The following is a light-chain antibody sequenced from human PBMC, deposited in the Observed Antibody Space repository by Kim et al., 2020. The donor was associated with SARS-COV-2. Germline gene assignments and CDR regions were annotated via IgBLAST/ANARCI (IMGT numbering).Light chain of an antibody. Sequence: EIVLTQSPATLSLSPGERATLSCRASRSVTSNYLAWYQQKPGQAPRLLIYIASSRATGIPDRFSGSGSGTEFTLTISRVAPEVFAVYYFNQYGEPPSTFGQGTRLETK. CDR1: RSVTSNY. CDR3: NQYGEPPST. J-gene: IGKJ5*01. V-gene: IGKV3-20*01. CDR2: IAS.